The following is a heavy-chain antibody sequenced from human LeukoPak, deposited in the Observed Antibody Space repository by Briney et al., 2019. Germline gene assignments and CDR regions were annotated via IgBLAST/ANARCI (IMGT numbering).Heavy chain of an antibody. CDR2: INHSGST. Sequence: SETLSLTCAVYGGPFSGYYWSWIRQPPGKGLEWIGEINHSGSTNYNPSLKSRVIISVDTSKNQFSLRLNSVTAADTAVYYCARPLGYCSDSRCPQSWFDPWGQGTLVTVSS. CDR1: GGPFSGYY. J-gene: IGHJ5*02. V-gene: IGHV4-34*01. D-gene: IGHD2-15*01. CDR3: ARPLGYCSDSRCPQSWFDP.